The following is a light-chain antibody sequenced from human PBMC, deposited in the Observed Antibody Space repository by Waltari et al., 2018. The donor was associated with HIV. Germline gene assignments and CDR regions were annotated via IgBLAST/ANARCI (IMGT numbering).Light chain of an antibody. CDR2: AAS. CDR3: QQSYGTPPYT. J-gene: IGKJ2*01. CDR1: QTISNR. Sequence: DIQMTQSPSSLSASVGDRVTITCRASQTISNRLNWYQQEPGKAPKLLISAASSLQSGVPSRFSGSGSETDFTLTISSLQPEDFATYYCQQSYGTPPYTFGQGTKLEIK. V-gene: IGKV1-39*01.